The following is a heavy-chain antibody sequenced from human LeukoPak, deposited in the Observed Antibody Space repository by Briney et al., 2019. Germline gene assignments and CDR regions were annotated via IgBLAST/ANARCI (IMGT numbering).Heavy chain of an antibody. CDR3: ARGVLLLINDY. CDR2: INAGNGNT. Sequence: ASVKVSCKASGYTFTSYAIHWVRQAPGQGLEWMGWINAGNGNTKYSQKFQGRVTMTRDTSTSTVYMELSSLRSEDTAVYYCARGVLLLINDYWGQGTLVTVSS. D-gene: IGHD2/OR15-2a*01. J-gene: IGHJ4*02. CDR1: GYTFTSYA. V-gene: IGHV1-3*01.